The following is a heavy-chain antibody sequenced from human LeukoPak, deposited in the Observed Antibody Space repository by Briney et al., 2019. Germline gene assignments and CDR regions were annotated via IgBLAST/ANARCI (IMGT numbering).Heavy chain of an antibody. Sequence: NASETLSLTCTVSGGSISSLTYYWGWIRHPPGKGLEWIASIYYSGTTYYSPSLKSRVTISVNRSNNQFSLRLSSVTAADTAVYFCAGYSSGWSSGGGYWGQGTLVTVSS. J-gene: IGHJ4*02. CDR2: IYYSGTT. D-gene: IGHD6-19*01. V-gene: IGHV4-39*01. CDR3: AGYSSGWSSGGGY. CDR1: GGSISSLTYY.